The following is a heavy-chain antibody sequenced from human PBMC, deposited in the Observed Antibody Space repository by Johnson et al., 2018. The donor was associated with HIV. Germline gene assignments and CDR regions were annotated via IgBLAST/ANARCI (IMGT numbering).Heavy chain of an antibody. CDR3: AKDRSGSAGAFDI. J-gene: IGHJ3*02. V-gene: IGHV3-11*04. D-gene: IGHD1-26*01. CDR2: ISSSGRTT. CDR1: GFTFSDHY. Sequence: QVQLVESGGGLVKAGGSLRLSCAASGFTFSDHYMTWIRQAPGKGLECISSISSSGRTTYYADSVKGRFTISRDNAKYTVDLQMNSLRAEDTAVYYCAKDRSGSAGAFDIWGQGTMVTVSS.